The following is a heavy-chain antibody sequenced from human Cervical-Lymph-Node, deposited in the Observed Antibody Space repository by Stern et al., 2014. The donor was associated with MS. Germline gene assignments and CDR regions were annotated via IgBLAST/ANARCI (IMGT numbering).Heavy chain of an antibody. J-gene: IGHJ4*02. V-gene: IGHV5-51*01. D-gene: IGHD4-17*01. CDR3: ARDYGDYAFDY. CDR1: GYSFNANW. CDR2: IYPGDSDT. Sequence: EVQLEESGAEVKKPGESLKISCKGSGYSFNANWIAWVRQMPGKGLEWMGIIYPGDSDTRYSPSSQGQVTISADKSISTAYLQWSSLKASDTAMYYCARDYGDYAFDYWGQGTLVTVAS.